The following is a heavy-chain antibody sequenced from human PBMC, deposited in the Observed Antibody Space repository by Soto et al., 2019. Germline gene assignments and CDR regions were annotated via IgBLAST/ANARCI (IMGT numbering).Heavy chain of an antibody. V-gene: IGHV4-59*08. Sequence: SETLSLTCTVSGDSISSYHWSWIRQPPGKGLEWIGYIYYSGSTSYNPSLKSRVTISVDTSKNQFSLKLSSVTAADTAVYYCEHMYCGGDCNFPHFDYWGQGTLVTVSS. J-gene: IGHJ4*02. CDR1: GDSISSYH. CDR3: EHMYCGGDCNFPHFDY. D-gene: IGHD2-21*02. CDR2: IYYSGST.